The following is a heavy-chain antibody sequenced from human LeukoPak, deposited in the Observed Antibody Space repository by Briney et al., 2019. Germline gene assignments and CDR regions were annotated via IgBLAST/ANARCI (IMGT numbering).Heavy chain of an antibody. CDR2: INNNTGNP. CDR3: ARGLRYMITFGGVIAY. Sequence: GASVKVSCKASGYTFTSYAMNWVRQAPGQGLEWMGWINNNTGNPTYAQGFAGRFVFSLDTSVSTAYLQISSLKAEDTAVYYCARGLRYMITFGGVIAYWGQGTLVTVSS. CDR1: GYTFTSYA. V-gene: IGHV7-4-1*02. J-gene: IGHJ4*02. D-gene: IGHD3-16*02.